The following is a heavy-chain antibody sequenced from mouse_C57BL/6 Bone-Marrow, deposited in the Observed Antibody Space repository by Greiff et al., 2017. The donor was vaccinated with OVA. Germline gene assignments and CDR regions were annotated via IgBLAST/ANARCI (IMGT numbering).Heavy chain of an antibody. CDR1: GYTFTSYW. V-gene: IGHV1-5*01. D-gene: IGHD1-1*01. CDR3: TRGPSGYGSSYGFAY. Sequence: EVHLVESGTVLARPGASVKMSCKTSGYTFTSYWMHWVKQRPGQGLEWIGAIYPGNSDTSYNQKFKGKAKLTAVTSASTAYMELSSLTNEDSAVYYCTRGPSGYGSSYGFAYWGQGTLVTVSA. J-gene: IGHJ3*01. CDR2: IYPGNSDT.